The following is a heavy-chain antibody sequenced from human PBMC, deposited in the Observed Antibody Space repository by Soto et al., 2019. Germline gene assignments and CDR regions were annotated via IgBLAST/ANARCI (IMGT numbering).Heavy chain of an antibody. J-gene: IGHJ5*02. CDR1: GYTFTSYV. CDR3: ARGSSSWYGLLWFDP. Sequence: ASLKVSCKSSGYTFTSYVISWVRQAPGQGLEWMGWISAYNGNTNYAQKLQGRVTMTTDTSTSTAYMELRSLRSDDTAVYYCARGSSSWYGLLWFDPWGQGTLVTVSS. V-gene: IGHV1-18*01. D-gene: IGHD6-13*01. CDR2: ISAYNGNT.